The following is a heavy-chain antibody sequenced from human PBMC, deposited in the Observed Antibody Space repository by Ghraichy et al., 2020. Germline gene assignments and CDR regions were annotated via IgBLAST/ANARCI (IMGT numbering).Heavy chain of an antibody. J-gene: IGHJ4*02. CDR3: ARARPHITMIEGGYFDY. V-gene: IGHV3-30-3*01. D-gene: IGHD3-22*01. Sequence: GGSLRLSCAASGFTFSSCAMHWVRQAPGKGLEWVAVISYNGINKYYADSVKGRFTISRDNSKNTLYLQMNSLRAEDTAVYYCARARPHITMIEGGYFDYWGQGTLVTVSS. CDR1: GFTFSSCA. CDR2: ISYNGINK.